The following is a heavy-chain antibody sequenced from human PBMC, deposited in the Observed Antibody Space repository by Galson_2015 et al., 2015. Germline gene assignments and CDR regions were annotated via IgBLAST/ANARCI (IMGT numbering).Heavy chain of an antibody. CDR3: AKLTRHWFDP. J-gene: IGHJ5*02. CDR2: IYHGGTT. V-gene: IGHV4-4*02. D-gene: IGHD1-1*01. Sequence: GEIYHGGTTNYNPSLKSRVTISVAKSKNQFSLNLTSVTATDTAIYYCAKLTRHWFDPWGQGTRVTVSS.